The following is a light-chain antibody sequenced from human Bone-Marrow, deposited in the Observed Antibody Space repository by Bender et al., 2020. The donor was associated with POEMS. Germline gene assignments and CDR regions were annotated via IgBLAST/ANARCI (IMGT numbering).Light chain of an antibody. V-gene: IGLV3-1*01. J-gene: IGLJ2*01. CDR3: QAWDSSTAAV. CDR1: RLGDEY. Sequence: SYEVTQPPSVSVSPGQTATITCSGSRLGDEYVFWYQQKPGQSPVLVIYQDTKRPSGIPERFSGSNSGNTATLTISGTQAMDEAEYHCQAWDSSTAAVFGGGTKLTVL. CDR2: QDT.